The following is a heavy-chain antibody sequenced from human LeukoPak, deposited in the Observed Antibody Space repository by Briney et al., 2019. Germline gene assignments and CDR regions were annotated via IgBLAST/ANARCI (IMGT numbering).Heavy chain of an antibody. J-gene: IGHJ3*02. D-gene: IGHD6-13*01. CDR3: AREFQQLPADAFDI. CDR2: IYSGGST. Sequence: PGGSLRLSCAASGFTFSSYAMSWVRQAPGKGLEWVSVIYSGGSTYYADSVKGRFTISRDNSKNTLYLQMNSLRAKDTAVYYCAREFQQLPADAFDIWGQGTMVTVSS. CDR1: GFTFSSYA. V-gene: IGHV3-53*01.